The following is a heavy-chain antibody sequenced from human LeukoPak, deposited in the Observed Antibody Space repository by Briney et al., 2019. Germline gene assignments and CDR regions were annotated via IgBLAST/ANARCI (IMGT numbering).Heavy chain of an antibody. CDR1: GYTFTSYY. D-gene: IGHD6-13*01. CDR3: VRESRAAAGPGFDY. Sequence: GASVNVSCKASGYTFTSYYMHWVRQAPGQGLEWMGIINPSGGSTSYAQKFQGRVTMTRDMSTSTVYMELSSLRSEDTAVYYCVRESRAAAGPGFDYWGQGTLVTVSS. V-gene: IGHV1-46*01. CDR2: INPSGGST. J-gene: IGHJ4*02.